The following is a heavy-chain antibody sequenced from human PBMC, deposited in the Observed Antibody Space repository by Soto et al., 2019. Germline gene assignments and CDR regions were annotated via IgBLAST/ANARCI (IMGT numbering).Heavy chain of an antibody. CDR1: GSTFSNAW. J-gene: IGHJ6*02. CDR2: VKSKTDGGTT. Sequence: GGSLRLSCAASGSTFSNAWMSWVRQAPGKGLEWVGRVKSKTDGGTTDYAAPVKGRFTISRDGSKNTLYLQMNSLKIEDTAVYYCTTDSLGGMDVWGQGTTVTVSS. D-gene: IGHD7-27*01. V-gene: IGHV3-15*01. CDR3: TTDSLGGMDV.